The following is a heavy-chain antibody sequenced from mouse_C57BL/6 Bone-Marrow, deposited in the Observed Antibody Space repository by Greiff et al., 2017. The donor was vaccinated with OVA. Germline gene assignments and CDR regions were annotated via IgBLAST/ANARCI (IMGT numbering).Heavy chain of an antibody. CDR3: AREDYYGSSPYWYFDV. Sequence: VHLVESGAELVKPGASVKLSCKASGYTFTSYWMQWVKQRPGQGLEWIGEIDPSDSYTNYNQKFKGKATLTVDTSSSTAYMQLSSLTSEDSAVYYCAREDYYGSSPYWYFDVWGTGTTVTVSS. CDR1: GYTFTSYW. D-gene: IGHD1-1*01. J-gene: IGHJ1*03. V-gene: IGHV1-50*01. CDR2: IDPSDSYT.